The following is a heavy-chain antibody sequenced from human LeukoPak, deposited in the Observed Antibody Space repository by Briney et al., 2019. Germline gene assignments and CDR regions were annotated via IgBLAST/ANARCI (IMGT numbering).Heavy chain of an antibody. CDR3: AKGGLRTEINWFDP. Sequence: PGGSLRLSCAASGFTFSSYAMSWVRRAPGKGLERASAISGSGGSTYHADSVKGRFTISRDNSKNTLYLQMNSLRAEDTAVYYCAKGGLRTEINWFDPWGQGTLVTVSS. CDR2: ISGSGGST. D-gene: IGHD4-17*01. V-gene: IGHV3-23*01. J-gene: IGHJ5*02. CDR1: GFTFSSYA.